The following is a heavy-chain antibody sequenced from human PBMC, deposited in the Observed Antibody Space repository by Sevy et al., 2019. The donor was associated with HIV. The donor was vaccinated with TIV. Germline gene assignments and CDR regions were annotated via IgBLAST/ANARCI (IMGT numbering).Heavy chain of an antibody. J-gene: IGHJ4*02. CDR1: GFTVSSKY. Sequence: GGSLRLSCEVSGFTVSSKYMSWVRQAPGKGLEWVSVLQSGGSTHYADSVRGRFTISRDNSKNTLYLQMDGLRAEDTAIYYCTRSLASGYYLTFDYWGQGALVTVSS. CDR3: TRSLASGYYLTFDY. V-gene: IGHV3-53*01. D-gene: IGHD3-3*01. CDR2: LQSGGST.